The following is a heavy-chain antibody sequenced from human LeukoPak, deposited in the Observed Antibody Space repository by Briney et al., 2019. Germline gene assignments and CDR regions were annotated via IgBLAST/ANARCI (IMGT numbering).Heavy chain of an antibody. J-gene: IGHJ4*02. V-gene: IGHV4-38-2*02. D-gene: IGHD3-10*01. CDR1: GYSISSGYY. CDR2: IYHSGST. CDR3: ARIAYGSGSIVDY. Sequence: SETLSLTCTVSGYSISSGYYWGWIRQPPGKGLEWIGSIYHSGSTYYNPSLKSRVTISVDTSKNQFSLKLSSVTAADTAVYYCARIAYGSGSIVDYWGQGTLVTVSS.